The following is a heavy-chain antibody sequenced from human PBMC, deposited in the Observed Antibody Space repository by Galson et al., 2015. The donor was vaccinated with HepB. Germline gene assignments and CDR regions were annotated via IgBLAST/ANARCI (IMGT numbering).Heavy chain of an antibody. J-gene: IGHJ4*02. Sequence: SCKASGYTFTSYAMHWVRQAPGQRLEWMGWINAGNGNTKYSQKFQGRVTITRDTSASTAYMELSSLRSEDTAVYYCARDHDSGGYYYSQLDYWGQGTLVTVSS. D-gene: IGHD3-22*01. CDR1: GYTFTSYA. V-gene: IGHV1-3*01. CDR2: INAGNGNT. CDR3: ARDHDSGGYYYSQLDY.